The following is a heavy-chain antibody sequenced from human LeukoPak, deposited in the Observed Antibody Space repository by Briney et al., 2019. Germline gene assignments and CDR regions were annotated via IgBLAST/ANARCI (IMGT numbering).Heavy chain of an antibody. CDR1: GYTFTGYY. J-gene: IGHJ4*02. CDR3: ARVHDFSLGLGY. CDR2: INPNSGGT. D-gene: IGHD3/OR15-3a*01. Sequence: ASVKVSCKASGYTFTGYYMHWVRQAPGQGLEWMGWINPNSGGTNYAQKFQGRVTMTRDTSIGTAYMELSTVTSDDTAVYFCARVHDFSLGLGYWGQGTLVTVSS. V-gene: IGHV1-2*02.